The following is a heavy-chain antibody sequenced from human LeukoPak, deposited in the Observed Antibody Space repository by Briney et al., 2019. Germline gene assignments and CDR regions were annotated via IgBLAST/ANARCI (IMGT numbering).Heavy chain of an antibody. CDR2: IKQDGSEK. CDR3: AKVLGYCSSTSCYIGAFDI. D-gene: IGHD2-2*02. J-gene: IGHJ3*02. V-gene: IGHV3-7*03. CDR1: GLSFGNYW. Sequence: PGGSLRLSCVASGLSFGNYWMDWVRQAPGKGLEWVGNIKQDGSEKYYVDSVKGRFTISRDNAKNSLYLQMNSLRAEDTALYYCAKVLGYCSSTSCYIGAFDIWGQGTMVTVSS.